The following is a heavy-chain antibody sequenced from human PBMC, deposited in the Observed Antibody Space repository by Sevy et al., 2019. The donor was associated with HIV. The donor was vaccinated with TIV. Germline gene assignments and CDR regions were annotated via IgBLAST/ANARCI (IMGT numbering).Heavy chain of an antibody. Sequence: GGSLRLSCAASGFTVSSNYMSWVRQAPGKGLEWVSVIYSGGSTYYADSMKGRFTISRDNSKNTLYLQMNSLRAEDTAVYYCARATTLGIAAAGGGKLGMDVWGQGTTVTVSS. CDR2: IYSGGST. J-gene: IGHJ6*02. CDR3: ARATTLGIAAAGGGKLGMDV. D-gene: IGHD6-13*01. CDR1: GFTVSSNY. V-gene: IGHV3-53*01.